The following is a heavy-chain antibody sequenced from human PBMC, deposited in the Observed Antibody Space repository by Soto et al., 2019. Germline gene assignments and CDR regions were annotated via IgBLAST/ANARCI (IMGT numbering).Heavy chain of an antibody. J-gene: IGHJ4*02. CDR3: ARGRITIFGVVIN. CDR2: INSDGSST. D-gene: IGHD3-3*01. Sequence: GSLRLSCAASGFTFSSYWMHWVRQAPGKGLVWVSRINSDGSSTSYADSVKGRFTISRDNAKNTLYLQMNSLRAEDTAVYYCARGRITIFGVVINWGQGTLVTVSS. V-gene: IGHV3-74*01. CDR1: GFTFSSYW.